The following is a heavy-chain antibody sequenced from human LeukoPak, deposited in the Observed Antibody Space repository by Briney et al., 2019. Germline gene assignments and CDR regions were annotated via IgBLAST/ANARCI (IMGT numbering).Heavy chain of an antibody. D-gene: IGHD2-15*01. J-gene: IGHJ3*02. V-gene: IGHV5-51*01. CDR2: IYPGDSDT. Sequence: GESLKISSKGSGYSFTSYWIGWVRQMPRKGLEWMGIIYPGDSDTRYSPSFQRQVTISADQSISTAYLQWSSLKDPDTAMYYCASRVGSVVVDGDFDIWRQGTMVTVSS. CDR1: GYSFTSYW. CDR3: ASRVGSVVVDGDFDI.